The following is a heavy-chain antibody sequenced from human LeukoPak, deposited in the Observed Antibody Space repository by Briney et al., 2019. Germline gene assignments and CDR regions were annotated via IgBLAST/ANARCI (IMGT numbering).Heavy chain of an antibody. V-gene: IGHV4-4*07. J-gene: IGHJ4*02. D-gene: IGHD1-26*01. Sequence: SETLSLTCTVSGGSISSYYWSWIRQPAGKGLEWIGRIYTSGSTNYHPSLMSRVTMSVDTSKNQFSLNLSSVTAADTAVYYCAREGSYRPLDYWDQGTLVTVSS. CDR3: AREGSYRPLDY. CDR2: IYTSGST. CDR1: GGSISSYY.